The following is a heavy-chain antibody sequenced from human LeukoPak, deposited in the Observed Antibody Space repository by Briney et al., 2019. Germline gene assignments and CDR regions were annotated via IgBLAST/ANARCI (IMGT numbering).Heavy chain of an antibody. CDR2: IYHSGST. CDR3: ASTRDSGSYYPPGY. Sequence: SETLSLTCTVSGGSISSGGYYWSWIRQPPGKGLEWIGYIYHSGSTYYNPSLKSRVTISVDRSKNQFSLKLSSVTAADTAVYYCASTRDSGSYYPPGYWGQGTLVTVSS. CDR1: GGSISSGGYY. D-gene: IGHD1-26*01. V-gene: IGHV4-30-2*01. J-gene: IGHJ4*02.